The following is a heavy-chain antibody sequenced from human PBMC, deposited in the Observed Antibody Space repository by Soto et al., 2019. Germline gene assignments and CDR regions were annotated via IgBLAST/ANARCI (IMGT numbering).Heavy chain of an antibody. Sequence: GSLRLSCAASGFTFSSYAMSWVRQAPGKGLEWVSAISGSGGSTYYADSVKGRFTISRDNSKNTLYLQMNSLRAEDKAVYYCAKDSTEYYSPGLTCYFDCCGQGTLVTVSS. CDR3: AKDSTEYYSPGLTCYFDC. CDR2: ISGSGGST. J-gene: IGHJ4*02. CDR1: GFTFSSYA. V-gene: IGHV3-23*01. D-gene: IGHD3-16*01.